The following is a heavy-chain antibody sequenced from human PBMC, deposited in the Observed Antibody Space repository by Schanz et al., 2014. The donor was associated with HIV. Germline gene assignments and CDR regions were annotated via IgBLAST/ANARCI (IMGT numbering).Heavy chain of an antibody. V-gene: IGHV1-69*06. J-gene: IGHJ6*02. CDR1: GGTFSSYA. CDR2: IIPVFGTT. Sequence: QVQLVQSGAEVKKPGSSVEVSCKASGGTFSSYAISWVRQAPGQGLEWVGGIIPVFGTTNYAQKFQGRVTITADKSTSTAYMELSSLRSEDTAVYYCARDVVATISPKYYYYGMDVWGQGTTVTVSS. CDR3: ARDVVATISPKYYYYGMDV. D-gene: IGHD5-12*01.